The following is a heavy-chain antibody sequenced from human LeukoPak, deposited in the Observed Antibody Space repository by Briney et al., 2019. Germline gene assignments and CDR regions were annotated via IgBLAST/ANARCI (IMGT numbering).Heavy chain of an antibody. CDR2: ISGGGVNT. CDR3: AKAWTACYDRAYLDY. D-gene: IGHD3-3*01. CDR1: VFTFRAYT. J-gene: IGHJ4*02. V-gene: IGHV3-23*01. Sequence: PGGSLRLSCAASVFTFRAYTMTWVRQAPGKGLQWVSGISGGGVNTYYADSVKGRFTISRDNSRNTLFLQMNSVRAEDTSIYYCAKAWTACYDRAYLDYWGQGTLVTVSS.